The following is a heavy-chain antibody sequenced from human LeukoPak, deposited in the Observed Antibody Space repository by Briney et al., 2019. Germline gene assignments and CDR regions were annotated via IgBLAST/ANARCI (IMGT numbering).Heavy chain of an antibody. CDR2: INPNNGGT. CDR3: ARDKYTGYETFNY. Sequence: GASVKVTCKASGYTFTGYYIHWVRQAPGQGLEWIGWINPNNGGTNYAQKFQGGVTMTRDTSISTAYMELNRLTSDDTAVYYCARDKYTGYETFNYWGQGTPVTVSS. J-gene: IGHJ4*02. D-gene: IGHD5-12*01. V-gene: IGHV1-2*02. CDR1: GYTFTGYY.